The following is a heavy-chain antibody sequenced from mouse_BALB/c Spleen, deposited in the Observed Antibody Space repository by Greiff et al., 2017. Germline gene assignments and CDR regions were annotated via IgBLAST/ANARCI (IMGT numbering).Heavy chain of an antibody. Sequence: DVQLVESGGGLVKPGGSLKLSCAASGFTFSSYAMSWVRQTPEKRLEWVASISSGGSTYYPDSVKGRFTISRDNARNILYLQMSSLRSEDTAMYYSARGRRGITTALYYAMDYWGQGTSVTVSS. V-gene: IGHV5-6-5*01. D-gene: IGHD1-2*01. CDR3: ARGRRGITTALYYAMDY. J-gene: IGHJ4*01. CDR1: GFTFSSYA. CDR2: ISSGGST.